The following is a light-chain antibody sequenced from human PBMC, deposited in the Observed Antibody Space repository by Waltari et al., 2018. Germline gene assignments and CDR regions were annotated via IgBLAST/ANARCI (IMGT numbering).Light chain of an antibody. V-gene: IGLV6-57*03. CDR1: SGSIATNS. J-gene: IGLJ3*02. CDR3: QSYDSSNLWV. Sequence: NFMLTQPHSVSESPGKTITLSCPRRSGSIATNSVQWDRLRPGRAPPTVIYEDNQRPSGVPDRFSGSIDSSSNSASLTISGLKTEDEADYYCQSYDSSNLWVFGGATKLTVL. CDR2: EDN.